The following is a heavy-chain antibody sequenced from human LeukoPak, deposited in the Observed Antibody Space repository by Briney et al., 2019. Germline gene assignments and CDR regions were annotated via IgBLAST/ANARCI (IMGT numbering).Heavy chain of an antibody. Sequence: XXRQAPGQGLEWMGIIIPSGGSTSYAQKFQGRVTMTRDTSTSTVYMELSSLRSEDTAVYYCAGTVTTFCEYWGQGTLVTVSS. CDR3: AGTVTTFCEY. V-gene: IGHV1-46*01. CDR2: IIPSGGST. J-gene: IGHJ4*02. D-gene: IGHD4-11*01.